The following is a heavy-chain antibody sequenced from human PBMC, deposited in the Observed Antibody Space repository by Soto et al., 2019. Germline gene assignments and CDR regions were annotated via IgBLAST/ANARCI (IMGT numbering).Heavy chain of an antibody. CDR2: INVGNGNT. J-gene: IGHJ4*02. D-gene: IGHD2-15*01. Sequence: ASVQVSCQASGYTFPDYAIHLLLQAPVQGLEWMGWINVGNGNTGYSRKFQGRVTNARDMSASTAYIEVTSLTSEDTAIYYCAREGAHYTPLDHWGQGTLVTVSS. CDR1: GYTFPDYA. CDR3: AREGAHYTPLDH. V-gene: IGHV1-3*01.